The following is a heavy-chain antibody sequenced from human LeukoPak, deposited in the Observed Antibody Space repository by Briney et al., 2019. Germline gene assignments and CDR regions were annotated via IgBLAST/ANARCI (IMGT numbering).Heavy chain of an antibody. D-gene: IGHD3-3*01. V-gene: IGHV3-7*01. CDR2: IKQDGNEK. CDR1: GFTFSSYW. CDR3: ARDNGVVHGVYYMDV. Sequence: PGGSLRLSCAASGFTFSSYWMNWVRQAPGKGLEWVANIKQDGNEKYYVDSVKGRFSISRDNAKNSLYLQMNSLRAEDTAVYYCARDNGVVHGVYYMDVWGKGTTVTVS. J-gene: IGHJ6*03.